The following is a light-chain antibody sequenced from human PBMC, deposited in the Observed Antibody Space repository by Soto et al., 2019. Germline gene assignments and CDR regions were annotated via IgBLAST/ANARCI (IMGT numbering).Light chain of an antibody. CDR1: NIGSKS. V-gene: IGLV3-21*01. Sequence: SYELTQPPSVSVSPGTTASVACGGSNIGSKSVHWYQKKSGQAPALVMYYDSDRPSGIPERFSGSNSGNTATLTISRVEAGDEADYYCQVWDISSGHVVFGGGTKLTVL. J-gene: IGLJ3*02. CDR2: YDS. CDR3: QVWDISSGHVV.